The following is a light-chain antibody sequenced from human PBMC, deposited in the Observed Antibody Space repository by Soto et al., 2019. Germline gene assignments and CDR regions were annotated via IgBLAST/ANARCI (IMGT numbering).Light chain of an antibody. CDR1: SSNIGNNY. CDR2: DNN. J-gene: IGLJ1*01. CDR3: GTWDSSLSAYV. V-gene: IGLV1-51*01. Sequence: QSVLTQPPSVSAGPGQKVTISCSGSSSNIGNNYVSWYQQLPGTAPKLLIYDNNKRPSGIPDRFSGSKSGTSATLGITGLQTGDEADYYCGTWDSSLSAYVFGTGTKV.